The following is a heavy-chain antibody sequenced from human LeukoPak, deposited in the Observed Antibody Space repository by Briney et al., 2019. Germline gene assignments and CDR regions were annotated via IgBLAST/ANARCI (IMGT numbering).Heavy chain of an antibody. J-gene: IGHJ4*02. V-gene: IGHV4-59*01. D-gene: IGHD1-26*01. CDR1: GGSISSYY. Sequence: PSETLSLTCTVSGGSISSYYWSWLRQPPGKGLEWIGYIYYSGSTNYNPSLKSRVTISVDTSKNQFSLKLSSVTAADTAVYYCARAPREYFDYWGQGTLVTVSS. CDR3: ARAPREYFDY. CDR2: IYYSGST.